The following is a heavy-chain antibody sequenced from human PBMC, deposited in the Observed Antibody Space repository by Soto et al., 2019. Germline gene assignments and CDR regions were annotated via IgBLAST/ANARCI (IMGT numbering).Heavy chain of an antibody. CDR3: AKDMDYSNSGNFDY. CDR1: GFTFDDYA. V-gene: IGHV3-9*01. CDR2: ISWNSGSI. J-gene: IGHJ4*02. Sequence: EVQLVESGGGLVQPGRSLRLSCAASGFTFDDYAMYWVRHAPGKGMEWVSGISWNSGSIGYADSVKGRFTISRDNAKNYLYLQMNSLRAEDTALYYCAKDMDYSNSGNFDYWGQGTLVTVSS. D-gene: IGHD4-4*01.